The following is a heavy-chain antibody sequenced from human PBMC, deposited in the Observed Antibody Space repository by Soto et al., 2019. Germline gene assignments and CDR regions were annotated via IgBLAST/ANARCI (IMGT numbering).Heavy chain of an antibody. CDR1: GYTFTSSG. CDR3: AILLRERYYGSGSYST. J-gene: IGHJ4*02. V-gene: IGHV1-18*01. Sequence: EASVKVSCKASGYTFTSSGIIWVRQAPGQGLEWMGWISTDNGNTNYAQHLQGRVSMTTDTSTSTAYMELSSLRPEDTAVYYCAILLRERYYGSGSYSTWSQGTLVTVSS. CDR2: ISTDNGNT. D-gene: IGHD3-10*01.